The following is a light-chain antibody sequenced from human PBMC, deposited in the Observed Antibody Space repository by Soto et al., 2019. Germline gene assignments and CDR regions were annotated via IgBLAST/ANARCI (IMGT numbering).Light chain of an antibody. CDR3: QSYDTTLSGLV. CDR1: ASNLGAKYA. Sequence: QSVLTQPPSVSGAPGQRVTISCTGSASNLGAKYAVHWYQHLPGTAPKLLIYDNIHRPSGVPDRFSGSKSDTSASLAITGLKDEDEADYYCQSYDTTLSGLVFGGGTKLTVL. V-gene: IGLV1-40*01. J-gene: IGLJ3*02. CDR2: DNI.